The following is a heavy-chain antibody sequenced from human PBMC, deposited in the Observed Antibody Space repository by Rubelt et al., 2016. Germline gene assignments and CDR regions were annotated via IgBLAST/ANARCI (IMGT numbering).Heavy chain of an antibody. CDR1: GGSFSGYY. CDR2: INHSGST. D-gene: IGHD5-18*01. J-gene: IGHJ4*02. V-gene: IGHV4-34*01. Sequence: QVQLQQWGAGLLKPSETLSLTCAVYGGSFSGYYWSWIRQPPGKGLEWIGEINHSGSTNYNPSLKSRVTISVDTSKNQFSRKVSSVTAADTAVYYCARPSGYGYYRAYWGQGTLVTVS. CDR3: ARPSGYGYYRAY.